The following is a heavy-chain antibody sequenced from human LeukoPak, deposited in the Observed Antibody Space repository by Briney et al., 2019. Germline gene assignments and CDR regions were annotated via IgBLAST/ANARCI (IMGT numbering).Heavy chain of an antibody. D-gene: IGHD3-16*01. CDR1: GGSMSSYY. Sequence: PSETLSLTCTVSGGSMSSYYWSWIRQPPGKGLEWIGYIYYSGSTNYSPSLKSRVTISVDTSKNQFSLRLSSVTAADTAVYYCARFWDRHFDYWGQGTLVTVSS. CDR3: ARFWDRHFDY. CDR2: IYYSGST. V-gene: IGHV4-59*12. J-gene: IGHJ4*02.